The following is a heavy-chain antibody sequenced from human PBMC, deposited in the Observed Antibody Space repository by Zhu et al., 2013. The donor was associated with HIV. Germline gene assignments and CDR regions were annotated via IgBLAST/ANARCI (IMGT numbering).Heavy chain of an antibody. CDR3: ARANREGTTVAFGD. CDR1: GFTFSNYA. J-gene: IGHJ4*02. V-gene: IGHV3-23*01. D-gene: IGHD4-4*01. CDR2: ISGGGSTT. Sequence: EVQLLESGGGLVEPGGSLRLSCAASGFTFSNYAMGWVRQAPGMGLEWVSTISGGGSTTYYAESVRGRFAVSRDYFKNTLFLQMDSLRADDTAMYYCARANREGTTVAFGDWGQGTLVTVSS.